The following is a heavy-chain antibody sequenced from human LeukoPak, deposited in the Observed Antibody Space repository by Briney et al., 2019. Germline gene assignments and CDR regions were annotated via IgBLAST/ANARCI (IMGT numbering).Heavy chain of an antibody. Sequence: GGSLRLSCAASGFTFSSYAMHWVRQAPGKGLEWVAVISYDGSNKYYADSVKGRFTISRDNSKNTLYLQMNSLRAEDTAVYYCARDQDEVATNHFDYWGQGTLVTVSS. CDR1: GFTFSSYA. CDR2: ISYDGSNK. CDR3: ARDQDEVATNHFDY. V-gene: IGHV3-30-3*01. D-gene: IGHD5-12*01. J-gene: IGHJ4*02.